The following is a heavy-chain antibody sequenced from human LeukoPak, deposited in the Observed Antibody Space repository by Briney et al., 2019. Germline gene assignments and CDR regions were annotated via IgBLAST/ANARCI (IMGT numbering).Heavy chain of an antibody. CDR2: ISSGGSTI. CDR1: GFTLSDHY. J-gene: IGHJ4*02. Sequence: GGSLRLSCAASGFTLSDHYMSWIRQAPGKGLEWLSYISSGGSTIFYADSVKGRFTISRDNAKNSLYLRMNSLRAEDTAVYYCARDASSNWVTPDYWGQGTLVTVSS. CDR3: ARDASSNWVTPDY. D-gene: IGHD6-13*01. V-gene: IGHV3-11*01.